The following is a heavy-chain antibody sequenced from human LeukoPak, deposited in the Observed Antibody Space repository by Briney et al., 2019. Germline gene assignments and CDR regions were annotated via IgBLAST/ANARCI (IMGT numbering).Heavy chain of an antibody. CDR3: ARLYYYASGSYFDYFDY. CDR2: IYYSGST. D-gene: IGHD3-10*01. CDR1: GGSISSYY. V-gene: IGHV4-59*08. Sequence: SETLSLTCTVSGGSISSYYWSWIRQPPGKGLEWIGNIYYSGSTNYNPSLQSRVTISVDTSKKQFSLRLSSVTAADTAVYYCARLYYYASGSYFDYFDYWGQGTLVTVSS. J-gene: IGHJ4*02.